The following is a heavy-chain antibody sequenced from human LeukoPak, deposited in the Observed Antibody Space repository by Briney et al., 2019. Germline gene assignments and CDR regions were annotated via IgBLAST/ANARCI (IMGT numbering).Heavy chain of an antibody. CDR3: ARRMVRGVTHNWFDP. CDR2: IYPGDSDT. D-gene: IGHD3-10*01. J-gene: IGHJ5*02. Sequence: GESLNLSCKGSGYSFTSYWIGWVRQMPGKGLEWMGIIYPGDSDTRSNTSFQGQVPISDDKSISTAYLQWSSLKASDSAMYYCARRMVRGVTHNWFDPWGQGTLVTVSS. CDR1: GYSFTSYW. V-gene: IGHV5-51*01.